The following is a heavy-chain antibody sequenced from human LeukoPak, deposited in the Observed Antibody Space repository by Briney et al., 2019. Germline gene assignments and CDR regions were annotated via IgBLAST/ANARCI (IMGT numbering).Heavy chain of an antibody. CDR1: GYSFADYY. Sequence: ASVKVSCKASGYSFADYYMHWVRQAPGQGLEWMGWIKPSGGTRSAQKFQGRVTMTRDTSISTAYMELSSLRYDDTAVYYCAREGLRSIAARRGTRDYMDVWGKGTRVIVSS. CDR3: AREGLRSIAARRGTRDYMDV. V-gene: IGHV1-2*02. CDR2: IKPSGGT. D-gene: IGHD6-6*01. J-gene: IGHJ6*03.